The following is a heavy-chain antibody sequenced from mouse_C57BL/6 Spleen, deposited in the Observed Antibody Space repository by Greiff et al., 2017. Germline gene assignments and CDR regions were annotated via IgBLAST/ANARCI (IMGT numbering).Heavy chain of an antibody. V-gene: IGHV1-4*01. CDR2: INPSSGYT. CDR3: ARGVITTVVEEGFAY. J-gene: IGHJ3*01. CDR1: GYTFTSYT. D-gene: IGHD1-1*01. Sequence: VQLVESGAELARPGASVKMSCKASGYTFTSYTMHWVKQRPGQGLEWIGYINPSSGYTKYNQKFKDKATLTADKSSSTAYMQLSSLTSEDSAVYYCARGVITTVVEEGFAYWGQGTLVTVSA.